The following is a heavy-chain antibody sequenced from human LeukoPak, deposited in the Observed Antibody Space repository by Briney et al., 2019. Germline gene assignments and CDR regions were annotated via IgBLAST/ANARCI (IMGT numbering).Heavy chain of an antibody. D-gene: IGHD2-21*01. CDR2: SVSGNT. V-gene: IGHV3-23*01. J-gene: IGHJ4*02. CDR1: GFIFSNYA. CDR3: AKAPVTTCSGAYCYPFDY. Sequence: GSLRLSCAASGFIFSNYAMSWVRQAPGKGLEWVSASVSGNTYHADSVKGRFTISRDSSKNTLYLQMNRLRAEDAAVYYCAKAPVTTCSGAYCYPFDYWGQGTLVTVSS.